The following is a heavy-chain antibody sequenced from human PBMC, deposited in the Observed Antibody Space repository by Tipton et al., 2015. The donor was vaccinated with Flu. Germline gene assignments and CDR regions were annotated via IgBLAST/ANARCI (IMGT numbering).Heavy chain of an antibody. V-gene: IGHV3-15*01. CDR1: GLTFSNPW. J-gene: IGHJ4*02. CDR3: TARYCSGGSCYSDDFFDY. CDR2: IKGKSDGGTE. D-gene: IGHD2-15*01. Sequence: SLRLSCAASGLTFSNPWLAWVRQAPGMGLEWVARIKGKSDGGTEDYAAPVKGRFTISRDDSKNTLYLQMNSLKIEDTGVYYCTARYCSGGSCYSDDFFDYWGQRTLVTVSS.